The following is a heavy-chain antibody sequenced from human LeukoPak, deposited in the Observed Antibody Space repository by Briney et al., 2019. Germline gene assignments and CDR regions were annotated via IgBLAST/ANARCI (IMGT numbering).Heavy chain of an antibody. CDR3: ARAGPLGYSSSWLDY. Sequence: IYYSGSTNYNPSLKSRVTISVDTSKNQFSLKLSSVTAADTAVYYCARAGPLGYSSSWLDYWGQGTLVTVSS. D-gene: IGHD6-13*01. CDR2: IYYSGST. V-gene: IGHV4-59*08. J-gene: IGHJ4*02.